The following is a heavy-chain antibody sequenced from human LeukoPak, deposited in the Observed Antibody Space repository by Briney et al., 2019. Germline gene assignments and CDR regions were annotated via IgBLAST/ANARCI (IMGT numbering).Heavy chain of an antibody. Sequence: SGPALVKPTQTLTLTCTFSGFSLSTSGRCVSWIRQPPRKALQGLARIDWDDDKYYSTSLKTRLTISKDTSKNQVVLTMPNMDPVDTATYYCARISYFFNSSGYYYYFDYWGQGTLVTVSS. CDR3: ARISYFFNSSGYYYYFDY. D-gene: IGHD3-22*01. CDR2: IDWDDDK. CDR1: GFSLSTSGRC. J-gene: IGHJ4*02. V-gene: IGHV2-70*11.